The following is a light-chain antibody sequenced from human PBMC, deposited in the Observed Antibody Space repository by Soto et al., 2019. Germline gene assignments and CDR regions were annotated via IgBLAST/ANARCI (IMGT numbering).Light chain of an antibody. CDR1: QSVSSY. V-gene: IGKV3-11*01. Sequence: EIVLTQSPATLSLSPGERGTLSCRASQSVSSYLAWYQQKPGQAPRLLIYDASNRATGIPARFSVSGSGTDFTLTISSLEPEDFAVYYCQQRSNSPTFGQGTKVDIK. CDR2: DAS. CDR3: QQRSNSPT. J-gene: IGKJ1*01.